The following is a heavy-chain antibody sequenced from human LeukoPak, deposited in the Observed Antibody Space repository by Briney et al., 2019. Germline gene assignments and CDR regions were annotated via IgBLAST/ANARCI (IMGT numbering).Heavy chain of an antibody. J-gene: IGHJ4*02. CDR1: GYSFTGHY. D-gene: IGHD3-22*01. V-gene: IGHV1-2*02. CDR3: ARAHYDSSVAPIDY. Sequence: VASVKVSCKASGYSFTGHYMHWVRQAPGQGLEWMGWINPNSGGTNYAQKFQGRVTMTRDTSISTAYMELSRLRSDDTAVYYCARAHYDSSVAPIDYWGQGTLVTVSS. CDR2: INPNSGGT.